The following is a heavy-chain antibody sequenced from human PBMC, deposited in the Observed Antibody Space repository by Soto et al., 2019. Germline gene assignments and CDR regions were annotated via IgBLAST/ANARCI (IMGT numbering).Heavy chain of an antibody. D-gene: IGHD6-19*01. CDR2: ISSSGGRT. V-gene: IGHV3-48*03. Sequence: GGSLRLSCAASGFTVSTYEMNWVRQAPGKGLEWVSHISSSGGRTYYADSVKGRFTISRDNAKNSLYLQMNSLRAEDTAVYYCARGYSGGWSRGGYYYYSMDVWGQGTAVTVSS. CDR1: GFTVSTYE. J-gene: IGHJ6*02. CDR3: ARGYSGGWSRGGYYYYSMDV.